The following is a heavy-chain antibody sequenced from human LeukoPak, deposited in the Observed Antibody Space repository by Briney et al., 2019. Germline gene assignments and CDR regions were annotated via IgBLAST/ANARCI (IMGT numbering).Heavy chain of an antibody. J-gene: IGHJ6*02. CDR2: ISSTSSYI. V-gene: IGHV3-21*01. Sequence: GGSLRLSCAASGFTFSSYSMNWVRQAPGKGLEWVSSISSTSSYIYYADSVKGRFTISRDNAKNSLYLQMNSLRAEDTAVYYCAVYYDFWSGNMDVWGQGTTVTVSS. CDR1: GFTFSSYS. D-gene: IGHD3-3*01. CDR3: AVYYDFWSGNMDV.